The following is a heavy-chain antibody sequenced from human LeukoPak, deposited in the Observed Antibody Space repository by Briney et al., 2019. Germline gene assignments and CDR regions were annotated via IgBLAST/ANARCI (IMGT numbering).Heavy chain of an antibody. CDR2: ISAYNGNT. D-gene: IGHD6-13*01. CDR3: ARGEQQLVLYYYYYGMDV. J-gene: IGHJ6*02. V-gene: IGHV1-18*01. CDR1: GYTFTSYG. Sequence: ASVKVSCKASGYTFTSYGISWVRQAPGQGLEWMGWISAYNGNTNYAQKLQGRVTMTTDTSTSTAYMELRSLRSDDTAVYYCARGEQQLVLYYYYYGMDVWGQGTTVTVSS.